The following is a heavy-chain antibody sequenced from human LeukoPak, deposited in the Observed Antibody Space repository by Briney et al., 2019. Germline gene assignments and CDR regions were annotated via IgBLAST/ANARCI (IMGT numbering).Heavy chain of an antibody. Sequence: SETLSLTCTVSGGSISSYYWSWIRQPPGKGLEWIGYIYYSGNTNYNPSLKSRATISVDTSKNQFSLKLSSVTAADTAVYYCARVLAAAGIRWFDPWGQGTLVTVSS. D-gene: IGHD6-13*01. J-gene: IGHJ5*02. CDR3: ARVLAAAGIRWFDP. V-gene: IGHV4-59*01. CDR2: IYYSGNT. CDR1: GGSISSYY.